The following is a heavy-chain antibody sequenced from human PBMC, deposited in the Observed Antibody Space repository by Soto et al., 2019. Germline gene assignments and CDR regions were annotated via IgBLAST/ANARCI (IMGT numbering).Heavy chain of an antibody. CDR2: IRNRPNSYTT. CDR3: VRDSRSGFYFDY. CDR1: GFTFSDHY. Sequence: EVQLVESGGGLVQPGGSLRLSCAASGFTFSDHYMDWVRQAPGKGLEWVGRIRNRPNSYTTQYAASVKGRFAVLRDDSEHLAYLQMNDLKTEDTVVYYCVRDSRSGFYFDYWGQGAQVTVSS. V-gene: IGHV3-72*01. J-gene: IGHJ4*02. D-gene: IGHD6-25*01.